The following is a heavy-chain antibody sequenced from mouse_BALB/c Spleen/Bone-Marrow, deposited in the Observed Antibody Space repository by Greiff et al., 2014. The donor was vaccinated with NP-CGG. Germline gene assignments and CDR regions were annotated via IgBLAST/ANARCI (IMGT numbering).Heavy chain of an antibody. D-gene: IGHD4-1*01. CDR3: ARWGKLGRGYFDV. CDR2: IDPANGNT. Sequence: EVQVMESGAELVKPGASVKLSCTASGFNIKDTYMHWVKQRPEQGLEWIGRIDPANGNTKYDPKFQGKATITADTSSNTAYLQLSSLTSEDTAVYYCARWGKLGRGYFDVWGAGTTVTVSS. J-gene: IGHJ1*01. CDR1: GFNIKDTY. V-gene: IGHV14-3*02.